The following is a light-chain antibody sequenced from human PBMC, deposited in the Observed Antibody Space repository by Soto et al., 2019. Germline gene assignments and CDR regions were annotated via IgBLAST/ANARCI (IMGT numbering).Light chain of an antibody. V-gene: IGKV1-17*03. J-gene: IGKJ1*01. CDR2: TAS. CDR1: QGIGNS. CDR3: LQYASFPRT. Sequence: DIQMTQSPAVMSASVGDRVAITCRASQGIGNSLAWFQQKPGKAPKRLTYTASALQSGVPSRFSGSGSGTEFTLTISSLQPEDFATYYCLQYASFPRTFGQGTKVKIK.